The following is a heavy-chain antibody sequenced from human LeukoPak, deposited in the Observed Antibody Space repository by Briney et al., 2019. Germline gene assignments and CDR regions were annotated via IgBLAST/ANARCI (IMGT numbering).Heavy chain of an antibody. D-gene: IGHD3-16*02. Sequence: PGGSLRLSCAASGFTFSSYSMNWGRQAPGKGLEWVSSISSSSSYIYYADSVKGRFTISRDNAKNSLYLQMNSLRAEDTAVYYCARDEDVWGSYRPIDYWGQGTLVTVSS. CDR1: GFTFSSYS. CDR2: ISSSSSYI. CDR3: ARDEDVWGSYRPIDY. J-gene: IGHJ4*02. V-gene: IGHV3-21*01.